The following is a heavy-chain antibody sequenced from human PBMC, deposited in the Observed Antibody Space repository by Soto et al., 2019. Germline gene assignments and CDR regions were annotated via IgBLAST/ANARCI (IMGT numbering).Heavy chain of an antibody. J-gene: IGHJ4*02. Sequence: SCKASGGTFSTFGISWVRQAPGQGLEWMGGIIPFFGTARYSQKFEDRITITADESTNTVHMDLRSLTSEDTAIYYCAKSAPMDAGDKYYYDFWGQGALVTVSS. V-gene: IGHV1-69*01. D-gene: IGHD4-17*01. CDR1: GGTFSTFG. CDR3: AKSAPMDAGDKYYYDF. CDR2: IIPFFGTA.